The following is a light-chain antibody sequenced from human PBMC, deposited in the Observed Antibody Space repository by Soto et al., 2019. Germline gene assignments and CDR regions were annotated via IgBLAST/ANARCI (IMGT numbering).Light chain of an antibody. V-gene: IGLV2-14*01. Sequence: QSALTQPASVSGSPGQSITISCTGTSSDVGGYNYVSWYQQYPGKAPKVMIYEVTNRPSGVSGRFSASKSGNTASLTISGLQAEDEADYYCNSFRVNRLYVFGTGTKVTVL. CDR1: SSDVGGYNY. J-gene: IGLJ1*01. CDR2: EVT. CDR3: NSFRVNRLYV.